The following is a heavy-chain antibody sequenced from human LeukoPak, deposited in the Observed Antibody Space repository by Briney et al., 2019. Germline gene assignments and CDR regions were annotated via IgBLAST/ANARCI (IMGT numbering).Heavy chain of an antibody. J-gene: IGHJ5*02. CDR2: IRYDGSNK. D-gene: IGHD3-3*01. Sequence: GGSLRLSCAASGFTFSSYGMHWVRQAPGKGLEGVAFIRYDGSNKYYADSVKGRFTISRDNSKNTLYLQMNSLRAEDTAVYYCAKTYYDFWSGYSWGQGTLVTVSS. CDR1: GFTFSSYG. CDR3: AKTYYDFWSGYS. V-gene: IGHV3-30*02.